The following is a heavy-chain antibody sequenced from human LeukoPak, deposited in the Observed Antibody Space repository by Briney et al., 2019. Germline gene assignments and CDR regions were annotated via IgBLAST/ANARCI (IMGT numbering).Heavy chain of an antibody. V-gene: IGHV3-30*18. J-gene: IGHJ4*02. D-gene: IGHD3-22*01. CDR1: GFTFSSYG. CDR3: AKDQGYYDSSGYSDY. CDR2: ISYDGSNK. Sequence: GGSLRLSCAASGFTFSSYGMHWVRQAPGKVLEWVAVISYDGSNKYYADSVKGRFTISRDNSKNTLYLQMNSLRTEDTAVYYCAKDQGYYDSSGYSDYWGQGTLVTVSS.